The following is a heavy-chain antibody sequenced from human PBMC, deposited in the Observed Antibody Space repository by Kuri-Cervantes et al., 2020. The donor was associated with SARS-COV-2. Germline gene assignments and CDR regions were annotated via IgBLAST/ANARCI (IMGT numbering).Heavy chain of an antibody. CDR1: GFTFSSYS. D-gene: IGHD2-15*01. CDR3: ARDPPSPYCSGGSCRTDV. Sequence: GESLKISCAASGFTFSSYSMNWVRQAPGKGLEWVSSISSSSSYIYYADSVKGRFTISRDNAKNSLYQQMNSLRAEDTAVYYCARDPPSPYCSGGSCRTDVWGQGTTVTVSS. J-gene: IGHJ6*02. CDR2: ISSSSSYI. V-gene: IGHV3-21*01.